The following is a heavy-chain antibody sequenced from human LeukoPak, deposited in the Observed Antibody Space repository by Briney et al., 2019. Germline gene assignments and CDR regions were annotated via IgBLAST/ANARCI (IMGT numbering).Heavy chain of an antibody. CDR1: GFTFDDYG. J-gene: IGHJ4*02. CDR3: ARDGSRFNYFDY. CDR2: IYYSGST. V-gene: IGHV4-59*01. Sequence: PGGSLRLSCAASGFTFDDYGMSWIRQPPGKGLEWIGYIYYSGSTNYNPSLKSRVTISVDTSKNQFSLKLSSVTAADTAVYYCARDGSRFNYFDYWGQGTLVTVSS.